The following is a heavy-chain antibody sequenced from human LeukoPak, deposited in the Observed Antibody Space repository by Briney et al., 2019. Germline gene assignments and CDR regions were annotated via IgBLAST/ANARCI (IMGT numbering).Heavy chain of an antibody. J-gene: IGHJ6*04. V-gene: IGHV1-18*01. CDR1: GYTFRNYG. Sequence: ASVKYSCKTSGYTFRNYGITWVREIPGQGLEWMGWISPYNGNTNYAQKLQGRVTMTTDTSTSTAYMELRSLTSDDTAVYYCARGGVTSVVDVWGKGTTVTISS. D-gene: IGHD4-23*01. CDR2: ISPYNGNT. CDR3: ARGGVTSVVDV.